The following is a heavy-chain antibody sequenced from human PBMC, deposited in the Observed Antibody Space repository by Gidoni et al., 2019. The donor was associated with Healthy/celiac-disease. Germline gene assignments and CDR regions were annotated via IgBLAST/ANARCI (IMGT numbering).Heavy chain of an antibody. CDR1: GFTFSSYA. CDR2: ISGSGGST. Sequence: EVQLLESGGGLVQPGGSLRLSCAASGFTFSSYAMSWVRQAPGKGLEWVSAISGSGGSTYYADSVKGRFTISRDNSKNTLYLQMNSLRAEDTAVYYCAKDGSDSGYDDYYFDYWGQGTLVTVSS. CDR3: AKDGSDSGYDDYYFDY. J-gene: IGHJ4*02. V-gene: IGHV3-23*01. D-gene: IGHD5-12*01.